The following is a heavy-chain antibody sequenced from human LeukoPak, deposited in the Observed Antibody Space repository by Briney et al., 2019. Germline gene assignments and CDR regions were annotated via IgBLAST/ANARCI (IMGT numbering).Heavy chain of an antibody. CDR1: GFTFTDYW. V-gene: IGHV3-7*03. CDR3: ARDPPHVSWLFDY. D-gene: IGHD3-16*01. CDR2: IKEDGSET. Sequence: GGSLRLSCAASGFTFTDYWMNWVRQAPGKGREWVANIKEDGSETYYVDSVKGRFTLSRDKAKNSLYLQMISLRAEDTAVYYCARDPPHVSWLFDYWGQGTLVTVSS. J-gene: IGHJ4*02.